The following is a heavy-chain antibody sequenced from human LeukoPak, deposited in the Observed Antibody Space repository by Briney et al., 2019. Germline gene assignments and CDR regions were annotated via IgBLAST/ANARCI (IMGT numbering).Heavy chain of an antibody. D-gene: IGHD6-19*01. CDR2: IHYKGST. CDR3: ARRDTGWNYCDY. CDR1: GDSINGHY. Sequence: SETLSLTCTISGDSINGHYWSWIRQPPGKRLEWIGDIHYKGSTNYNLSLKSRVTISVDTSKNHLSLNFTSVLAADTAIYYCARRDTGWNYCDYWGQGILVTVSS. J-gene: IGHJ4*02. V-gene: IGHV4-59*08.